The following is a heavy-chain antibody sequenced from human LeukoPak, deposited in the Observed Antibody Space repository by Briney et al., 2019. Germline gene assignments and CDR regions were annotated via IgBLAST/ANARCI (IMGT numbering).Heavy chain of an antibody. CDR3: AKNRVLLWFGDLDY. V-gene: IGHV3-30*18. J-gene: IGHJ4*02. CDR1: GFIFSRYG. Sequence: QPGGSLRLSCAASGFIFSRYGMYWVRQAPGKGLEWMAVISYDGSNKYYADSVKGRFTISRDNSKNTLYLQMNSLRAEDTAVYYCAKNRVLLWFGDLDYWGQGTLVTVSS. CDR2: ISYDGSNK. D-gene: IGHD3-10*01.